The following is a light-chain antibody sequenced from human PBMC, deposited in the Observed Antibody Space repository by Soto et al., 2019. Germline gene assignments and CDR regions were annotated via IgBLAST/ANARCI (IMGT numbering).Light chain of an antibody. CDR1: QSVSSN. J-gene: IGKJ3*01. Sequence: EIVMTQSPATLSVSPGERATLSCRASQSVSSNFAWYQQKPGQAPRLLIYGASTRDTGIPARFSGSGSGTEFTLAISSLQSEDFAVYYCQQYNNWPPFTFGPGTKVDIK. CDR3: QQYNNWPPFT. CDR2: GAS. V-gene: IGKV3-15*01.